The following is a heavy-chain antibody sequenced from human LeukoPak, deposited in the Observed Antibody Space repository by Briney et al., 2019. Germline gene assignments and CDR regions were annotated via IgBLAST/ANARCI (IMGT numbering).Heavy chain of an antibody. D-gene: IGHD6-25*01. J-gene: IGHJ4*02. CDR1: GAFTSRYY. Sequence: PSETLSLTCSVSGAFTSRYYWSWVRQPLGQGLEWIGNTFYSGNSKYNPSLTSRISMSVDTSKTQFSLELTSLTAADTAVYYCTRIDPLGFFDQWGPGTLVTVSS. CDR3: TRIDPLGFFDQ. CDR2: TFYSGNS. V-gene: IGHV4-59*12.